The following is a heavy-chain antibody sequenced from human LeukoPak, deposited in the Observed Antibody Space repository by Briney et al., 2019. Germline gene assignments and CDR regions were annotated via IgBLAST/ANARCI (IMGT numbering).Heavy chain of an antibody. CDR1: GFTFSSYD. V-gene: IGHV3-13*01. CDR2: IGTAGDT. Sequence: GGSLRLSCAASGFTFSSYDMHWVRQATGKGLEWVSAIGTAGDTYYPGSVKGRLTISRENAKNSLYLQMNSLRAGDTAVYYCARSTASHVYYYDSSGYYAFDIWGQGTMVTVSS. J-gene: IGHJ3*02. CDR3: ARSTASHVYYYDSSGYYAFDI. D-gene: IGHD3-22*01.